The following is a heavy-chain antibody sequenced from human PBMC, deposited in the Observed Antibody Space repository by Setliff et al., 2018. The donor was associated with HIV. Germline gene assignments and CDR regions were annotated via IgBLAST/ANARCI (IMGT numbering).Heavy chain of an antibody. CDR2: IYSSGRT. CDR3: ARDSSTWYLNGDDWFDP. J-gene: IGHJ5*02. Sequence: PSETLSLTCTVSGGSISNYYWSWIRQPAEKGLEWIGRIYSSGRTNHNPSLKSRVTMSLDTSKNQFSLKLSSVTAADTAFYYCARDSSTWYLNGDDWFDPWGQGTLVTVSS. CDR1: GGSISNYY. D-gene: IGHD6-13*01. V-gene: IGHV4-4*07.